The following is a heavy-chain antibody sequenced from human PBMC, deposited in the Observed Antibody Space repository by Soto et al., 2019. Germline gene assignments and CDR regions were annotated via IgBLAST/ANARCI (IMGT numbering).Heavy chain of an antibody. CDR2: IYIGGST. CDR3: ARGVEGYTTGWYAGFDV. Sequence: PGGSLRLSCAASGFSVSSNYVTWVRQPPGKGLEWVSVIYIGGSTYYADSVRGRFTTSRDNSNNTLYLQMNNLRADDTAVYYCARGVEGYTTGWYAGFDVWGQGTMVTVSS. J-gene: IGHJ3*01. D-gene: IGHD6-19*01. CDR1: GFSVSSNY. V-gene: IGHV3-53*01.